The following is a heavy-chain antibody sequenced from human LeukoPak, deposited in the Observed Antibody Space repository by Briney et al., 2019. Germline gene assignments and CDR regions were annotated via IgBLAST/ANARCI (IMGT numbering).Heavy chain of an antibody. J-gene: IGHJ3*02. CDR2: TSGSGGST. Sequence: PGRSLRLSCAASGFTFSSYAMSWVRQAAGKGLEWVSATSGSGGSTYYADSVKGRYTISRDNSTNTLYLQMNSLRAEDTAVYYCAKDGLAHAFDIWGQGTMVTVSS. CDR1: GFTFSSYA. V-gene: IGHV3-23*01. CDR3: AKDGLAHAFDI.